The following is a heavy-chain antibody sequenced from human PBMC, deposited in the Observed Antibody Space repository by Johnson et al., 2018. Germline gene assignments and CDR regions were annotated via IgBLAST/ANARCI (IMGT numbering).Heavy chain of an antibody. Sequence: EVRLWEAGGGLVQPGGSLRLSCAASGFTFSRSWMSWVRQAPGKGLEWMVNINQDGREKYYVDSVKGRFTISRDNAKNSLYLQMTSLRAEDTAVYYCAREEFTSIAARRGDYYYYYYMDVWGKGTTVTVSS. CDR3: AREEFTSIAARRGDYYYYYYMDV. V-gene: IGHV3-7*01. J-gene: IGHJ6*03. CDR1: GFTFSRSW. D-gene: IGHD6-6*01. CDR2: INQDGREK.